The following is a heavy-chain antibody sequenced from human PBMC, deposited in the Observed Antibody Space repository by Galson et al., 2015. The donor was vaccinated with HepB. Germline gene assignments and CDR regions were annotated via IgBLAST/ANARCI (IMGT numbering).Heavy chain of an antibody. CDR1: GYSFTSYW. D-gene: IGHD6-19*01. CDR3: ARQGYSSGWYVTPRCYFDY. Sequence: SGAEVKKPGESLKISCKGSGYSFTSYWIGWVRQMPGKGLEWMGIIYPGDSDTRYSPSFQGQVTISADKSISTAYLQWSSLKASDTAMYYCARQGYSSGWYVTPRCYFDYWGQGTLVTVSS. V-gene: IGHV5-51*01. J-gene: IGHJ4*02. CDR2: IYPGDSDT.